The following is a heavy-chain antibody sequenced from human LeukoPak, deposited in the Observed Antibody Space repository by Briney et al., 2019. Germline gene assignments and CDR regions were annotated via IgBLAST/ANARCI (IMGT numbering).Heavy chain of an antibody. CDR1: GGSISSYY. Sequence: SETLSLTCAVSGGSISSYYWSWIRQPAGKGLEWIGRIYTSGSTNYNPSLKSRVTMSVDTSKNQFSLKLSSVTAADTAVYYCARDRPYYYDSSGYYYEGFSFDYWGQGTLVTVSS. CDR3: ARDRPYYYDSSGYYYEGFSFDY. J-gene: IGHJ4*02. D-gene: IGHD3-22*01. V-gene: IGHV4-4*07. CDR2: IYTSGST.